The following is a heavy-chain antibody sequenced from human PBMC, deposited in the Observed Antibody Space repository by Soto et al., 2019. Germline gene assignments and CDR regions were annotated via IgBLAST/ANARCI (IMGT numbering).Heavy chain of an antibody. Sequence: GGSLRLSCAASGFTFSSYGMHWVRQAPGKGLEWVAVIWYDGSNKYYADSVKGRFTISRDNSKNTLYLQMNSLRAEDTAVYYCARDYYDSSGYWWGMEVWGQGTTVTVSS. J-gene: IGHJ6*02. CDR3: ARDYYDSSGYWWGMEV. V-gene: IGHV3-33*01. CDR2: IWYDGSNK. CDR1: GFTFSSYG. D-gene: IGHD3-22*01.